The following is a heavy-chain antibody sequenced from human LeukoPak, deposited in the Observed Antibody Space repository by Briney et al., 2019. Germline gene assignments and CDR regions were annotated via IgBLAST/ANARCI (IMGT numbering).Heavy chain of an antibody. CDR3: ARGVYRDGYNLGYFDY. Sequence: PSETLSLTCAVYGGSFSGYYWSWIRQPPGKGLEWIGEINHSGSTNYNPSLKSRVTISVDTSKNQFSLKLSSVAAADTAVYYCARGVYRDGYNLGYFDYWGQGTLVTVSS. V-gene: IGHV4-34*01. J-gene: IGHJ4*02. CDR1: GGSFSGYY. D-gene: IGHD5-24*01. CDR2: INHSGST.